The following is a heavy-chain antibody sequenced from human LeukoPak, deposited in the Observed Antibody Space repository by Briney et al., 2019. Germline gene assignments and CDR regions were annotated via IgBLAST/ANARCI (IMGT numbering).Heavy chain of an antibody. CDR1: GFTFSSYG. D-gene: IGHD3-22*01. CDR3: AKGTLIYYDSSGDYCDY. CDR2: ISYDGSNK. Sequence: PGRSLRLSCAASGFTFSSYGMHWVRQAPGKGLGWVAVISYDGSNKYYADSVKGRFTISRDNSKNTLYLQMNSLRAEDTAVYYCAKGTLIYYDSSGDYCDYWGQGTLVTVS. V-gene: IGHV3-30*18. J-gene: IGHJ4*02.